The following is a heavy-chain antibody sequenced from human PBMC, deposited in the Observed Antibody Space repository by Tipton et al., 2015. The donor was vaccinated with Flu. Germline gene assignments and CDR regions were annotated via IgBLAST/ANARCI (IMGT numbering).Heavy chain of an antibody. CDR2: VYYTGGT. Sequence: LRLSCTVSGGSIGVTTYYWGWIRQPPGKGLEYIGSVYYTGGTYFNPSLKSRVTVSIDTSKKQFSLKLNSVTAADTAVYYCARLSLSFNALDIWGQGTTVIVSS. J-gene: IGHJ3*02. CDR1: GGSIGVTTYY. V-gene: IGHV4-39*07. CDR3: ARLSLSFNALDI. D-gene: IGHD2/OR15-2a*01.